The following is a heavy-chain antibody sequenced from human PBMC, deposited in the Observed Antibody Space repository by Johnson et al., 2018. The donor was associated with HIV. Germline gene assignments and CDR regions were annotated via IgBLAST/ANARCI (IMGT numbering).Heavy chain of an antibody. V-gene: IGHV3-7*01. CDR3: AKGDPVEGDVDDAFDI. Sequence: VQLVESGGGLVQPGGSLRLSCAASGFTFSSYWMSWVRRAPGKGLEWVANIKQDGSEKYYVDSVKGRFTISRDNSKNTLYLQMNSLRAEDTAVYYCAKGDPVEGDVDDAFDIWGQGTMVTVSS. D-gene: IGHD2-21*01. J-gene: IGHJ3*02. CDR1: GFTFSSYW. CDR2: IKQDGSEK.